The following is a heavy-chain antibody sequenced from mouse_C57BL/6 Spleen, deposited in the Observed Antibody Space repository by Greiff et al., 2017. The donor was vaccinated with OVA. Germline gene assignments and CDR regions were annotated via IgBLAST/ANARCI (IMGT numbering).Heavy chain of an antibody. CDR1: GYTFTSYW. Sequence: QVQLQQPGAELVKPGASVKMSCKASGYTFTSYWITWVKQRPGQGLEWIGGIYPGSGSTNYNEKFKSKATLTVDTSSSTAYMQLSSLTSEDSAVYSCARSREIYDSYYYAMDYWGQGTSVTVSS. J-gene: IGHJ4*01. CDR3: ARSREIYDSYYYAMDY. V-gene: IGHV1-55*01. D-gene: IGHD2-3*01. CDR2: IYPGSGST.